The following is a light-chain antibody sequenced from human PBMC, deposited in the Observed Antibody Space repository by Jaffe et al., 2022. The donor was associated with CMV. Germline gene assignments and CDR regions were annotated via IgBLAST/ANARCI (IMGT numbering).Light chain of an antibody. CDR3: QAWAGNTVV. J-gene: IGLJ2*01. CDR2: QDN. Sequence: SYELTQPPSVSVSPGQTASIPCSGDKLGDKYASWYQKKPGQSPVVVIYQDNKRPSGIPERFSGSNSGNTATLTIGGTQAMDEADYYCQAWAGNTVVFGGGTKLTVL. V-gene: IGLV3-1*01. CDR1: KLGDKY.